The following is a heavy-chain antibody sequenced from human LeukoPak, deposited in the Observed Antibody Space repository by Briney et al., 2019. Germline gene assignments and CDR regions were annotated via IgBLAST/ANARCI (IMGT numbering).Heavy chain of an antibody. CDR3: ARALIVGATKGVFDY. D-gene: IGHD1-26*01. CDR2: IYYSGST. V-gene: IGHV4-59*01. J-gene: IGHJ4*02. CDR1: GDSMSSYY. Sequence: SETLSLTCTVSGDSMSSYYWSWIRQPPGKGLEWIGYIYYSGSTNYNPSLKSRVTISVDTSKNQFSLKLSSVTAADTAVYYCARALIVGATKGVFDYWGQGTLVTVSS.